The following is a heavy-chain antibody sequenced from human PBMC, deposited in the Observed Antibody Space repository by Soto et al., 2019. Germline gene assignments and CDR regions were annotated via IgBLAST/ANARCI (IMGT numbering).Heavy chain of an antibody. CDR3: TRETGLIYGPPDY. J-gene: IGHJ4*02. V-gene: IGHV3-48*02. CDR1: GFTVSSYR. CDR2: ISSSSRTV. Sequence: EVQLVESGGGLVQPGGSLTLSCAASGFTVSSYRMKWVRQAPGKGREWVSYISSSSRTVYYPDSVKGRFTISRYNANNSLYLQMNSLREEPTAAYYCTRETGLIYGPPDYWGQGALVTVSS. D-gene: IGHD3-10*01.